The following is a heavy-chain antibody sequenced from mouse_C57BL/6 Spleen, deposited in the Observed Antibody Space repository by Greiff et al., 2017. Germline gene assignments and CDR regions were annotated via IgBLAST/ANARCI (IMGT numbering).Heavy chain of an antibody. V-gene: IGHV1-52*01. J-gene: IGHJ3*01. D-gene: IGHD1-1*02. CDR3: ASGGSYDWFAY. Sequence: QVQLQQPGAELVRPGSSVKLSCKASGYTFTSYWMDWVKQRPIQGLEWIGNIDPSDSETHYNQKFKDKATLTVDKSSSTAYMQLSSLTSEDSAVYYYASGGSYDWFAYWGQGTLVTVSA. CDR2: IDPSDSET. CDR1: GYTFTSYW.